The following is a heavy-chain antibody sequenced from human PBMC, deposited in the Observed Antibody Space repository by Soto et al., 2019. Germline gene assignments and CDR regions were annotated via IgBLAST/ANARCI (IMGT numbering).Heavy chain of an antibody. D-gene: IGHD2-15*01. CDR1: GYTFTSYG. CDR3: ARGYCSGGSCYSRADWFDP. CDR2: ISAYNGNT. J-gene: IGHJ5*02. Sequence: ASVKVSCKAPGYTFTSYGISWVRQAPGQGLEWMGWISAYNGNTNYAQKLQGRVTMTTDTSTSTAYMELRSLRSDDTAVYYCARGYCSGGSCYSRADWFDPWGQGTLVTVSS. V-gene: IGHV1-18*01.